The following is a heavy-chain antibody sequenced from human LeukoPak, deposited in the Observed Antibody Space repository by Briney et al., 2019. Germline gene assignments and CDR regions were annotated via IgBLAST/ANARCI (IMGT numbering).Heavy chain of an antibody. D-gene: IGHD2-21*02. CDR1: GGSISSSYYY. Sequence: PSETLSLTCTVSGGSISSSYYYWGWIRQPPGKGLEWIVSIYYSGSTYYSPSLKSRVTISVDTSNNQFSLKLSSVTAADTAVYYCARSLGAYCGGDCYSSLAYWGQGTLVTVSS. CDR3: ARSLGAYCGGDCYSSLAY. J-gene: IGHJ4*02. CDR2: IYYSGST. V-gene: IGHV4-39*01.